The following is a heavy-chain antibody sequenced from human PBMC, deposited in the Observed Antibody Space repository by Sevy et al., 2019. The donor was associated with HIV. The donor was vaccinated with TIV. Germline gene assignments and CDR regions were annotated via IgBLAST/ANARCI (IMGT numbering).Heavy chain of an antibody. CDR1: GYTVTGYY. CDR3: ARIRSWYGAFDI. D-gene: IGHD6-13*01. J-gene: IGHJ3*02. V-gene: IGHV1-2*02. CDR2: INPNSGGT. Sequence: ASVKVSCKASGYTVTGYYMHWVRQAPGQGLEWMGWINPNSGGTNYAQKFQGRVTMTRDTSISTAYMELSRLRSDDTAVYHCARIRSWYGAFDIWGQGTMVTVSS.